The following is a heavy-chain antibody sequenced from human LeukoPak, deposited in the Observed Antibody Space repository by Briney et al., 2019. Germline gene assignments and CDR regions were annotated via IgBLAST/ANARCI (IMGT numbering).Heavy chain of an antibody. V-gene: IGHV3-21*04. Sequence: PGGSLRLSCAASGFTFSSYSMNWVRQAPGKGLEWVSSISSSSSYIYYADSVKGRFTISRDNSKNTLYLQMNSLRAEDTAVYYCARKAGYYYGSGDHWGQGTLVTVSS. D-gene: IGHD3-10*01. J-gene: IGHJ4*02. CDR2: ISSSSSYI. CDR3: ARKAGYYYGSGDH. CDR1: GFTFSSYS.